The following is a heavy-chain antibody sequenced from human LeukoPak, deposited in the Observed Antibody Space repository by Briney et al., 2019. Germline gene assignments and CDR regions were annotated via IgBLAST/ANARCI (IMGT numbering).Heavy chain of an antibody. CDR2: ISGSGGST. V-gene: IGHV3-23*01. Sequence: PGGSLRLSCAASGFTFSSYAMSWVRQAPGKGLAWVSAISGSGGSTYYADSVKGRFTISRDNSKNTLYLQMNSLRAEDTAVYYCAKAQAKTTHFMIVVVINGSPLDYWGQGTLVTVSS. CDR1: GFTFSSYA. D-gene: IGHD3-22*01. J-gene: IGHJ4*02. CDR3: AKAQAKTTHFMIVVVINGSPLDY.